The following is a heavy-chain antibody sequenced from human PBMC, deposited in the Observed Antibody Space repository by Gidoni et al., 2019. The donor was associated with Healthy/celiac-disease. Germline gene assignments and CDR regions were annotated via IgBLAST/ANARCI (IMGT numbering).Heavy chain of an antibody. CDR1: GFTFSSYW. J-gene: IGHJ4*02. CDR3: ARDQRYYYDSFDY. V-gene: IGHV3-7*04. D-gene: IGHD3-22*01. CDR2: IKQDGSEK. Sequence: EVQLVESGGGLVQPGGSLRLTCAASGFTFSSYWMSWVRQAPGKGLEWVANIKQDGSEKYYVDSVKGRFTISRDNAKNSLYLQMNSLRAEDTAVYYCARDQRYYYDSFDYWGQGTLVTVSS.